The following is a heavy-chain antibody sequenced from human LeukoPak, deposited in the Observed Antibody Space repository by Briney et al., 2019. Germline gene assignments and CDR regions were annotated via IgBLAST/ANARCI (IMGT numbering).Heavy chain of an antibody. J-gene: IGHJ4*02. CDR2: ISSGSSTI. V-gene: IGHV3-48*02. CDR1: GFIFTDYN. Sequence: PGGSLRLSCAASGFIFTDYNMNWVRQAPGKGLEWVSYISSGSSTIYYADSVKGRFTISRDNAKNSLYLQMNSLTDEDTAVHYCAREPPGNYDSSGNYYAYFGCWGQGTLVTVSS. D-gene: IGHD3-22*01. CDR3: AREPPGNYDSSGNYYAYFGC.